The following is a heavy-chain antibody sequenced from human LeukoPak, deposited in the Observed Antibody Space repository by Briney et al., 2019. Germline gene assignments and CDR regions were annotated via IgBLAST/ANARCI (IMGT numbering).Heavy chain of an antibody. J-gene: IGHJ4*02. D-gene: IGHD3-3*01. Sequence: QPGGSLRLSCAASGFTFSSYEMNWVRQAPGKGLEWVSYISSSGSTIYYADSVKGRLTISRDNAKNSLYLQMNSLRAEDTAVYYCARADYDFWSGYHYPFDYWGQGTLVTVSS. CDR3: ARADYDFWSGYHYPFDY. CDR2: ISSSGSTI. CDR1: GFTFSSYE. V-gene: IGHV3-48*03.